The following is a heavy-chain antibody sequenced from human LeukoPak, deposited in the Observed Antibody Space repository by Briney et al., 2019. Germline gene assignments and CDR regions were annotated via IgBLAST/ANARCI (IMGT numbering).Heavy chain of an antibody. CDR2: ISGSGGST. CDR3: AKRVQYGSGSYHFDY. Sequence: GGTLRLSCAASGFTFSSYGMSWVRQAPGKGLEWVSAISGSGGSTYYADSVKGRFTISRDNSKNTLYLQMNSLRPEDTAVYYCAKRVQYGSGSYHFDYWGQGTLVTVSS. D-gene: IGHD3-10*01. V-gene: IGHV3-23*01. J-gene: IGHJ4*02. CDR1: GFTFSSYG.